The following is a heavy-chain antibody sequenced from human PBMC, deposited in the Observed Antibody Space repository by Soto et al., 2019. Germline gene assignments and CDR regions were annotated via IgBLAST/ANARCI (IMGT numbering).Heavy chain of an antibody. V-gene: IGHV1-18*01. Sequence: GASVKVSCKASGYTFTSYGISWVRQAPGQGLEWMGWISAYNGDTNYAQNLQGRVTMTTDTSTSTAYMELRSLRSDDTAVYYCARDLIVVVPAAMIGFDYWGQGTLVTVSS. CDR1: GYTFTSYG. CDR2: ISAYNGDT. D-gene: IGHD2-2*01. CDR3: ARDLIVVVPAAMIGFDY. J-gene: IGHJ4*02.